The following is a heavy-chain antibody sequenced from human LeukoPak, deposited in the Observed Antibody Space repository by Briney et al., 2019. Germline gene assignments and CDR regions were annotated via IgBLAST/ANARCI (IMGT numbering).Heavy chain of an antibody. CDR1: GYSISSGYY. J-gene: IGHJ4*02. CDR2: IYHTGTT. D-gene: IGHD3-10*01. CDR3: GRDLGGSGSYYYE. V-gene: IGHV4-38-2*02. Sequence: SETLSLTCAVSGYSISSGYYWGWLRQPPGKGLEWIASIYHTGTTCYNPSLKSRVTISLDTSKSQFSLKLSSVTAADTAVYYCGRDLGGSGSYYYEWGQGTLVTVSS.